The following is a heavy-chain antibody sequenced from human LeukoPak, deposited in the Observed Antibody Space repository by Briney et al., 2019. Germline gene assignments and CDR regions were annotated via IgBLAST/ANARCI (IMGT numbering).Heavy chain of an antibody. V-gene: IGHV3-23*01. CDR3: ARDGSYDSSGYWMGQDY. D-gene: IGHD3-22*01. CDR2: ISGSGGST. J-gene: IGHJ4*02. Sequence: GGSLRLSCATSGFTFSIYAMSWVRQAPGKGLEWVSAISGSGGSTYYADSVKGRFTVSRDNSKNTLYLQMNSLRAEDTAVYYCARDGSYDSSGYWMGQDYWGQGTLVTVSS. CDR1: GFTFSIYA.